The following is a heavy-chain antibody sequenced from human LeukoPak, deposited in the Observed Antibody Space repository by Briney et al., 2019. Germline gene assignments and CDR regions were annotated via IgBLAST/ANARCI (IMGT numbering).Heavy chain of an antibody. CDR3: ARDGATWAFDI. V-gene: IGHV4-59*01. Sequence: MSSETLSLTCTVSGGSISSYYWSWIRQPPGKGLVWIGYISYSGSTNYNPSLMSLVTISVDTSKNQFSLKLSSVTAADTAVYYCARDGATWAFDIWGQGAMVTVSS. CDR2: ISYSGST. CDR1: GGSISSYY. D-gene: IGHD1-26*01. J-gene: IGHJ3*02.